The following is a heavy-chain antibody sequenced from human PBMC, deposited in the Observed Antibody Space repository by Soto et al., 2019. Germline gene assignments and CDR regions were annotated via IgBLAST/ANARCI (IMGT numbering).Heavy chain of an antibody. CDR1: GFTFSNAW. D-gene: IGHD6-6*01. J-gene: IGHJ6*03. CDR2: IKSKTDGGTT. Sequence: GGSLRLSCAASGFTFSNAWMSWVRQAPGKGLEWVGRIKSKTDGGTTDYAAPVKGRFTISRDDSKNTLYLQMNSLKTEDTAVYYCAIAARPRYYYYMDVWGKGTTVTVSS. CDR3: AIAARPRYYYYMDV. V-gene: IGHV3-15*01.